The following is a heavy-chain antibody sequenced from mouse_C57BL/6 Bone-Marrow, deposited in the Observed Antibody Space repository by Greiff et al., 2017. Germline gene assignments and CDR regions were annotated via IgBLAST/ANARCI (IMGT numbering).Heavy chain of an antibody. CDR2: IHPNSGST. J-gene: IGHJ3*01. D-gene: IGHD3-2*02. Sequence: QVQLQQPGAELVKPGASVKLSCKASGYTFTSYWMHWVKQRPGQGLEWIGMIHPNSGSTNYNEKFKSKATLTVDKSSSTAYMQLRSLTSEDSAVYDSAREDGSGYLFAYWGQGTLVTVSA. V-gene: IGHV1-64*01. CDR3: AREDGSGYLFAY. CDR1: GYTFTSYW.